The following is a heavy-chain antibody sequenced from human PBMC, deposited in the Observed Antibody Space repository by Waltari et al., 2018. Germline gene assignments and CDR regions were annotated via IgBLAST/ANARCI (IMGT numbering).Heavy chain of an antibody. Sequence: QVQLGESGGGLVRPGGSLSLPCAASGFTCSHYYMTWLQQAPGKGLEWVSSIRCSSDFTNYADSVWGRFTISRDNAKMSLYLQLNSLRAEDTAVYYCTRDRYNWNYEYAFDIWGQGTMVTVSS. CDR2: IRCSSDFT. CDR1: GFTCSHYY. V-gene: IGHV3-11*06. J-gene: IGHJ3*02. D-gene: IGHD1-7*01. CDR3: TRDRYNWNYEYAFDI.